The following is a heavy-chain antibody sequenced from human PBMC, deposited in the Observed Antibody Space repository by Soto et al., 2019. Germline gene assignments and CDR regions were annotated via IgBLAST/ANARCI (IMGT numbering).Heavy chain of an antibody. CDR2: ISAYNGNT. CDR1: GYTFTSYG. D-gene: IGHD2-2*01. V-gene: IGHV1-18*01. CDR3: ARGSDIVLVPAAHDY. J-gene: IGHJ4*02. Sequence: ASVKVSCKASGYTFTSYGISWVRQAPGQGLEWMGWISAYNGNTNYAQKLQGRVTMTTDTSTSTAYMELRSLRSDDTAVYYCARGSDIVLVPAAHDYWGQGTLVTVSS.